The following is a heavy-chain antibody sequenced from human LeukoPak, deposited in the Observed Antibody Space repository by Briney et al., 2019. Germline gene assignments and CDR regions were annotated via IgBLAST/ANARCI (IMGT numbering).Heavy chain of an antibody. CDR1: GFTFSSYA. J-gene: IGHJ5*02. D-gene: IGHD1-1*01. CDR2: ISYDGSNK. Sequence: GRSLRLSCAASGFTFSSYAMHWVRQAPGKGLEWVAVISYDGSNKYYADSVKGRFTISRDNSKNTLYLQMNSPRAEDTAVYYCARDLGTTEGNWFDPWGQGTLVTVSS. V-gene: IGHV3-30*04. CDR3: ARDLGTTEGNWFDP.